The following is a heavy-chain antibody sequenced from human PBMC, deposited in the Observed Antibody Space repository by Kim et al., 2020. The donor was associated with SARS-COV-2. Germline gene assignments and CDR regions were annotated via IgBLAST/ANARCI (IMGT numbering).Heavy chain of an antibody. CDR3: ARDPTQSAMDSYYYYYGMDV. CDR2: INPSDGST. V-gene: IGHV1-46*01. Sequence: ASVKVSCKASGYTFTSYYMHWVRQAPGQGLEWMGIINPSDGSTSYAQKFQGRVTMTRDTSTSTVYMELSSLRSEDTAVYYCARDPTQSAMDSYYYYYGMDVWGQGTTVTVSS. J-gene: IGHJ6*02. D-gene: IGHD5-18*01. CDR1: GYTFTSYY.